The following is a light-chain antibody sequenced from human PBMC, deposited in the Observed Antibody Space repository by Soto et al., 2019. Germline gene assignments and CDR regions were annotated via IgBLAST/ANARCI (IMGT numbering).Light chain of an antibody. CDR1: QSVSSNY. Sequence: IVLTQSPGTLSLSPGEGGTLSCRASQSVSSNYLAWYQQKPGQTPRLLIYGASNRATGITDRFSGNASGTDFTLTISRLKPEDSAVYYCQQYDRSLPLTFGGGTKVEIK. CDR2: GAS. V-gene: IGKV3-20*01. CDR3: QQYDRSLPLT. J-gene: IGKJ4*01.